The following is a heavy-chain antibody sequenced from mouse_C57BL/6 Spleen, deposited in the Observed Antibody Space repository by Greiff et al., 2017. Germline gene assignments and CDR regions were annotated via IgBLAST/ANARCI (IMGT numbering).Heavy chain of an antibody. J-gene: IGHJ2*01. CDR2: INPSNGGT. V-gene: IGHV1-53*01. Sequence: VQLQQPGTELVKPGASVKLSCKASGYTFTSYWMHWVKQRPGQGLEWMGNINPSNGGTNYNEKFKSKATLTVDKSSSTAYMQLSSLTSEDSAVYYCARRFYEYDGYFEDWGQGTNRTGSA. CDR1: GYTFTSYW. CDR3: ARRFYEYDGYFED. D-gene: IGHD2-4*01.